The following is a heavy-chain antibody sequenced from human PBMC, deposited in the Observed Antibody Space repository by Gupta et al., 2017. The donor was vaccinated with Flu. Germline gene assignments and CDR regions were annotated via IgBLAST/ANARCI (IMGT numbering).Heavy chain of an antibody. Sequence: QAQLVHSGAEVNKPGSSVPVSCKASDDFFSSYSFSWVRRAPGQGHEWTGRRVPAFGIVNYAQKFQGRLAITADRSTSTAYMALSRLGSADSAVYFCAKGWPTAEGDYFDSWGQGTRVTVFS. CDR1: DDFFSSYS. D-gene: IGHD4-17*01. CDR3: AKGWPTAEGDYFDS. J-gene: IGHJ4*02. CDR2: RVPAFGIV. V-gene: IGHV1-69*09.